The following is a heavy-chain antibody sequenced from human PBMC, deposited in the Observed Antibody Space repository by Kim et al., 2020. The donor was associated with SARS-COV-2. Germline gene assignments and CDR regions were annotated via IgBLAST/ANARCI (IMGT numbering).Heavy chain of an antibody. J-gene: IGHJ4*02. CDR1: GGSISSYY. V-gene: IGHV4-59*08. Sequence: SETLSLTCTVSGGSISSYYWSWIRQPPGKGLEWIGYIYYSGSTNYNPSLKSRVTISVDTSKNQFSLKLSSVTAADTAVYYCARRDWGSQGHFDYWGQGTLVTVSS. CDR3: ARRDWGSQGHFDY. D-gene: IGHD7-27*01. CDR2: IYYSGST.